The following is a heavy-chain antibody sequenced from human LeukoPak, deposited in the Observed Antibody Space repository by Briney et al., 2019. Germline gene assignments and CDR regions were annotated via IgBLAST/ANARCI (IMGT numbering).Heavy chain of an antibody. D-gene: IGHD6-13*01. CDR3: ARDAKAAGIDYFDY. Sequence: PSETLSLTCTVSGGSISSGGYYWSWICQHPGKGLEWIGYIYYSGSTYYNPSLKSRVTISVDTSKNQFSLKLSSVTAADTAVYYCARDAKAAGIDYFDYWGQGTLVTVSS. V-gene: IGHV4-31*03. CDR1: GGSISSGGYY. CDR2: IYYSGST. J-gene: IGHJ4*02.